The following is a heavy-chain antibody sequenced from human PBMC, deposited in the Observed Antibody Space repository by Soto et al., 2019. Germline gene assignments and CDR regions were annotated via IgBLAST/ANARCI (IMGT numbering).Heavy chain of an antibody. J-gene: IGHJ6*02. Sequence: GGSLRLSCAASGFTFSSYCMHWVRQTPGKGPVWVSHISLDGGITGYTDSVKGRFTISRDNSEKKMYLQMNSLRAEDTAVYHCVRVSGMEVWGQGTTVTVSS. CDR2: ISLDGGIT. CDR1: GFTFSSYC. CDR3: VRVSGMEV. V-gene: IGHV3-74*01.